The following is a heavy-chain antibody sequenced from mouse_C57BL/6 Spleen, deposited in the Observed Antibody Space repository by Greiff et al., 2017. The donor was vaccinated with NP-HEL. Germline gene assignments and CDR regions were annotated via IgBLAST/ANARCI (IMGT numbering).Heavy chain of an antibody. J-gene: IGHJ3*01. Sequence: LEESGAELVRPGTSVKVSCKASGYAFTNYLIEWVKQRPGQGLEWIGVINPGSGGTNYNEKFKGKATLTADKSSSTAYMQLSSLTSEDSAVYFCARSAYYSKGGFAYWGQGTLVTVSA. D-gene: IGHD2-5*01. CDR3: ARSAYYSKGGFAY. CDR2: INPGSGGT. CDR1: GYAFTNYL. V-gene: IGHV1-54*01.